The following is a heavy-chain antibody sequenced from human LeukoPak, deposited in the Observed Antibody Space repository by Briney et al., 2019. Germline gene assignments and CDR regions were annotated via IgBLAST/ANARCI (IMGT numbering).Heavy chain of an antibody. J-gene: IGHJ4*02. V-gene: IGHV1-46*01. CDR2: INPSGGST. CDR1: GYTFTSYY. Sequence: ASVKVSCKASGYTFTSYYMHWVRQAPGQGLEWMGIINPSGGSTSYAQKFQGRVTMTRDTSISTAYMELSRLRSDDTAVYYCASARPGPEFDYWGQGTLVTVSS. CDR3: ASARPGPEFDY.